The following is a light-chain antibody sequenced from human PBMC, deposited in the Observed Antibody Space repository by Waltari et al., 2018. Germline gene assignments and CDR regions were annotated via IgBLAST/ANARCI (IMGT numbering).Light chain of an antibody. Sequence: QSALTQPASVSGSPGQSITISCTGAGPDIGDFKYVSWYQQHPGKAPKLLIYDVTNRPSLVSYRFSGSKSGNAASLIISGLQAGDEADYYCGSYTITSLVVFGGGTRLTVL. CDR1: GPDIGDFKY. CDR2: DVT. CDR3: GSYTITSLVV. V-gene: IGLV2-14*03. J-gene: IGLJ2*01.